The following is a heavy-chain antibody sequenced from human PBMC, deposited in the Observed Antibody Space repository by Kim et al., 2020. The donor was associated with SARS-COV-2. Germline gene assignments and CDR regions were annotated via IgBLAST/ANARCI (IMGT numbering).Heavy chain of an antibody. Sequence: SETLSLTCTVSGGSISSYYWSWIRQPPGKGLEWIGYIYYSGSTNYNPSLKSRVTISVDTSKNQFSLKLSSVTAADTAVYYCARMRWLQLGYFDYWGQGTL. CDR1: GGSISSYY. J-gene: IGHJ4*02. V-gene: IGHV4-59*01. D-gene: IGHD5-12*01. CDR3: ARMRWLQLGYFDY. CDR2: IYYSGST.